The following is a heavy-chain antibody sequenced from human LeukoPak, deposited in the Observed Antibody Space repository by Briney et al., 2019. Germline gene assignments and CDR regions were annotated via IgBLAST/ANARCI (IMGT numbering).Heavy chain of an antibody. CDR2: TSGSVGST. J-gene: IGHJ4*02. V-gene: IGHV3-23*01. CDR1: GFTFSSYA. CDR3: AKDSRYCRGGSCFKN. Sequence: GGSLRLSCAASGFTFSSYAMSWVRQAPGKGLEFVSATSGSVGSTYYADSVKGRFTISKDNSKNTLYLQMNSLRAEDTDVYYCAKDSRYCRGGSCFKNWGQGTLVTVSS. D-gene: IGHD2-15*01.